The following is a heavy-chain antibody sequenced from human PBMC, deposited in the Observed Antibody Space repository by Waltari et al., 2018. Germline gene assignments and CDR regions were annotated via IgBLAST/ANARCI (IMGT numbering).Heavy chain of an antibody. J-gene: IGHJ4*02. D-gene: IGHD3-16*02. CDR3: AGGTIYDYVWGSYRSSFDY. V-gene: IGHV4-39*01. CDR2: IYYRGST. CDR1: GGSISSSSYY. Sequence: QLQLQESGPGLVKPSETLSLTCTVSGGSISSSSYYWGWTRQPPGKGLEWIGSIYYRGSTYYNPSLKSRVTIAVDTSKNQFSLKLSSVTAADTAVYYCAGGTIYDYVWGSYRSSFDYWGQGTLVTVSS.